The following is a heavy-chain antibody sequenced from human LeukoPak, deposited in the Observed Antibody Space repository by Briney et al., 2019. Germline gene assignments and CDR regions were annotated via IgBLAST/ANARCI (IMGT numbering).Heavy chain of an antibody. V-gene: IGHV3-21*01. CDR3: ARTYYDILTGYNPYFDY. CDR2: ITSSSTSM. Sequence: EAGGSLRLSCAATGFTFSTYWMNWVRQAPGKGLEWVSSITSSSTSMYYADSVKGRFTISRDNAKNSLYLQMISLRAEDTAVYYCARTYYDILTGYNPYFDYWGQGTLVTVSS. CDR1: GFTFSTYW. J-gene: IGHJ4*02. D-gene: IGHD3-9*01.